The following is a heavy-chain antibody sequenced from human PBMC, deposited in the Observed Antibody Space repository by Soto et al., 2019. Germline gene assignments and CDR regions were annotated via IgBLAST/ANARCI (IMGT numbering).Heavy chain of an antibody. D-gene: IGHD5-18*01. J-gene: IGHJ5*02. Sequence: QVQLVESGGGVVQPGRSLRLSCAASGFTFSSYGMHWVRQAPGKGLEWVAVIWYDGSNKYYADSVKGRFTISRDNSKNTLYLQMNSLRAEDTAVYYCAREGFLENTAMASGWFDPWGQGTLVTVSS. CDR2: IWYDGSNK. CDR3: AREGFLENTAMASGWFDP. CDR1: GFTFSSYG. V-gene: IGHV3-33*01.